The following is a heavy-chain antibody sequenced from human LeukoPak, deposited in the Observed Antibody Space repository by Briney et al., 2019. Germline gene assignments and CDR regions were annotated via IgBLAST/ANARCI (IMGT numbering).Heavy chain of an antibody. CDR3: ATWVGARFDY. D-gene: IGHD1-26*01. J-gene: IGHJ4*02. CDR2: IYYSGST. Sequence: SETLSLTCTVSGGSISSYYWSWIRQPPGKGLEWIGYIYYSGSTNYNPSLRSRVTISVDTSKNQFSLKLSSVTAADTAVYYCATWVGARFDYWGQGTLVTVSS. CDR1: GGSISSYY. V-gene: IGHV4-59*01.